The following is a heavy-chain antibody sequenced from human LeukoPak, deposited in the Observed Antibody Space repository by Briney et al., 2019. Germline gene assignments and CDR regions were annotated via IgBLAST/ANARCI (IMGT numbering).Heavy chain of an antibody. CDR2: IWYDGSNK. D-gene: IGHD3-22*01. J-gene: IGHJ3*02. V-gene: IGHV3-33*01. Sequence: GGSLRLSCAASGSTFSSYGMHWVRQAPGKGLEWAAVIWYDGSNKYYADSVKGRFTISRDNSKNTLYLQMNSLRAEDTAVYYCARGGPIVVDRASAFDIWGQGTMVTVSS. CDR1: GSTFSSYG. CDR3: ARGGPIVVDRASAFDI.